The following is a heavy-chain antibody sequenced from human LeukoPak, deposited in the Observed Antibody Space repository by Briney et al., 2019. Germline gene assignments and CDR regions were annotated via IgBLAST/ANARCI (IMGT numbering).Heavy chain of an antibody. Sequence: GGSLRLSCAASGFTVSSNYMSWVRQAPGKWLEWVSFIYSGGSTYYADSVKGRFTISRDNSKNTLYLQMNSLTAEYTALYYCARGEGYYDILTGYYDYWGQGSLVTVSS. J-gene: IGHJ4*02. CDR1: GFTVSSNY. V-gene: IGHV3-66*01. CDR3: ARGEGYYDILTGYYDY. D-gene: IGHD3-9*01. CDR2: IYSGGST.